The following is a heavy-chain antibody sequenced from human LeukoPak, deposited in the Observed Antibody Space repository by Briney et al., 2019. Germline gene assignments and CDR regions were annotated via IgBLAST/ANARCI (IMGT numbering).Heavy chain of an antibody. Sequence: GGSLRLSCAASGFTFSSYSMNWVRQAPGKGLEWVSVIYSGGSTYYADSVKGRFTISRDNSKNTLYLQMNSLRAEDTAVYYCARGKRGGNPSGQMDVWGKGTTVTVSS. CDR2: IYSGGST. J-gene: IGHJ6*04. V-gene: IGHV3-53*01. CDR3: ARGKRGGNPSGQMDV. D-gene: IGHD4-23*01. CDR1: GFTFSSYS.